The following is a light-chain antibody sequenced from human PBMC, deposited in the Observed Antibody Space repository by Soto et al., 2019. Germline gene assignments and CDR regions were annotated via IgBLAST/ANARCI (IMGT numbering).Light chain of an antibody. Sequence: QSALTQAASVSGSPGQSITISCTGTSSDVGGYNYVSWYQQHPGKAPKLVIFDVSDRPSGVSNRFSGSKSGNTASLTISGLQPEDEAEYYCSSYTTSSTHLFGGGTKLTVL. CDR2: DVS. CDR3: SSYTTSSTHL. J-gene: IGLJ2*01. CDR1: SSDVGGYNY. V-gene: IGLV2-14*03.